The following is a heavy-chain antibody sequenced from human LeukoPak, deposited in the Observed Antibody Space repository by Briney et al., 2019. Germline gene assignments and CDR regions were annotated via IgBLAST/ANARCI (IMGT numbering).Heavy chain of an antibody. CDR2: ISGSGGST. CDR3: AKAPAVAGTVDY. Sequence: PGGSLRLSCAASGFTFSSYAITWVRQAPGKGLEWVSAISGSGGSTYYADSVKGRFTISRDNSKNTLYLQMNSLRAEDTAVYYCAKAPAVAGTVDYWGQGTLVTVSS. J-gene: IGHJ4*02. V-gene: IGHV3-23*01. CDR1: GFTFSSYA. D-gene: IGHD6-19*01.